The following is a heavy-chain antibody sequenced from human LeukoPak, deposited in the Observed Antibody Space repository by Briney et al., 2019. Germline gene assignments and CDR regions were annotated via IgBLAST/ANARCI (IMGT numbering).Heavy chain of an antibody. J-gene: IGHJ4*02. D-gene: IGHD3-22*01. Sequence: PSETLSLTCTVSGGSISSSSYYWGWIRQPPGKGLEWLGSIYYSGSTYYNPSLKSRVTISVDTSRNQFSLKLSSVTAADTAVYYCATGYYDSSGYCFDYWGQGTLVTVSS. CDR2: IYYSGST. V-gene: IGHV4-39*01. CDR1: GGSISSSSYY. CDR3: ATGYYDSSGYCFDY.